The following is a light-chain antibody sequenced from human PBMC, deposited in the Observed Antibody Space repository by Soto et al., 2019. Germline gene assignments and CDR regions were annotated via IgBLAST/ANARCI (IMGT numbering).Light chain of an antibody. V-gene: IGKV3-20*01. CDR1: QSVTSKY. CDR3: QHYVTSLTT. CDR2: GAS. Sequence: ELVLTQSPGNLSLSPGERATLSCGGSQSVTSKYVAWYTPTPGQDPRLSRFGASIRVTGIPDRVIGSGSGTDVTLTITRLETEDVAVDDGQHYVTSLTTFGQGTKVDI. J-gene: IGKJ1*01.